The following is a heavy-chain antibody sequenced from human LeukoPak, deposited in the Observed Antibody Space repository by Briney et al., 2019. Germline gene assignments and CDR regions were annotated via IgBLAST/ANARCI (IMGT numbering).Heavy chain of an antibody. D-gene: IGHD3-16*01. Sequence: PGRSLRLSCAGSGFTFDDYAMHWCRQTPGKGLVWVSGISWNSGNIAYADFVGGRFTISRDNAKNSLSLQMNSLSDEDTAVYYCAKDAYGGATFFYYMDVWGKGTTVTVSS. CDR1: GFTFDDYA. J-gene: IGHJ6*03. V-gene: IGHV3-9*01. CDR3: AKDAYGGATFFYYMDV. CDR2: ISWNSGNI.